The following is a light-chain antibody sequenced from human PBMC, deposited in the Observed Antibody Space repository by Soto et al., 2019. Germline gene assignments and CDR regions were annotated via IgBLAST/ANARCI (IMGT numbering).Light chain of an antibody. J-gene: IGLJ1*01. CDR3: CSYAGSSTFV. Sequence: QSALTQPASVSGSPGQSITLSCTGTSSDLGSYNLVSWYQQHPGKAPKLMIYEGSKRPSGVSYRFSGSKSGNTASLTIPGLQTEDEADYYCCSYAGSSTFVFGTGTKVT. V-gene: IGLV2-23*01. CDR2: EGS. CDR1: SSDLGSYNL.